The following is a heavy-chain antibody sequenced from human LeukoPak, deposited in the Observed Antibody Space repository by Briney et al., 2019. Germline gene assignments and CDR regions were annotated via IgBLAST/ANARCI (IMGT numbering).Heavy chain of an antibody. D-gene: IGHD4-23*01. CDR1: GVTVGTNS. V-gene: IGHV3-53*01. CDR3: AKEGTTTVVTPVDFLQH. CDR2: INSVGST. Sequence: PGGSLRLSCAASGVTVGTNSMSWVRQAPGKGLEWVSAINSVGSTYYADSVKGRFTISRDNSENTLYLQMDSLRAEDTAVYYCAKEGTTTVVTPVDFLQHWGQGTLVTVSS. J-gene: IGHJ1*01.